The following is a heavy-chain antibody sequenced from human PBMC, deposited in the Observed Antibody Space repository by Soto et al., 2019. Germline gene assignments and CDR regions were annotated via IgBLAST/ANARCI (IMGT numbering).Heavy chain of an antibody. Sequence: LRLSCAASGFTFSSYAMNWVRQAPGKGLEWVSIIRTSVGDTYYAASVKGRFTISRDNSKSTVYLHLNSLRAEDTAIYYCAKDPTYDYGYFDSWGQGTLVTVSS. J-gene: IGHJ4*02. CDR2: IRTSVGDT. V-gene: IGHV3-23*01. D-gene: IGHD4-17*01. CDR1: GFTFSSYA. CDR3: AKDPTYDYGYFDS.